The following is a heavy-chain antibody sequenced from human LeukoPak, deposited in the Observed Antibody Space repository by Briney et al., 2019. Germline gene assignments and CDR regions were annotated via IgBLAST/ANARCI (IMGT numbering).Heavy chain of an antibody. CDR2: ISGSDGST. V-gene: IGHV3-23*01. CDR1: GFTFSSYA. Sequence: GGSLRLSCAASGFTFSSYAMSWVRQAPGKGLEWVSAISGSDGSTYYADSVKGRFTISRDNSKNTLYLQMNSLRADDTAVYYCAKDYIAAAAYPYYFDYWGQGTLVTVSS. CDR3: AKDYIAAAAYPYYFDY. J-gene: IGHJ4*02. D-gene: IGHD6-13*01.